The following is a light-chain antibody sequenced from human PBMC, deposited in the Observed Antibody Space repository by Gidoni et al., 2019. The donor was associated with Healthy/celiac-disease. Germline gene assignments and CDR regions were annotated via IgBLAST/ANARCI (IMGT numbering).Light chain of an antibody. J-gene: IGKJ4*01. CDR3: MQALQTLLT. Sequence: DIVMTQSPLSLPVTPGEPAPISCRSSQSLLHSNGYNYLDWYLQKPGQSPQLLIYLGSNRASGVPDRFSGSGSGTDFTLKISRVEAEDVGVYYCMQALQTLLTFXGXTKVXIK. CDR1: QSLLHSNGYNY. V-gene: IGKV2-28*01. CDR2: LGS.